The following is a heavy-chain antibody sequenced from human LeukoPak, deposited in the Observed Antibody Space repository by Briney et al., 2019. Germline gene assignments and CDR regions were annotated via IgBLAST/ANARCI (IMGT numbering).Heavy chain of an antibody. D-gene: IGHD4-23*01. Sequence: GGSLRLSCAASGFTVSSNYMSWVRQAPGKGLEWVSVIYSGGSTYCADSVKGRFTISRDNSKNTLYLHMNSLRAEDTAVYYCARGHSYGGNSGAIDIWGQGTMVTVSS. V-gene: IGHV3-53*01. CDR2: IYSGGST. J-gene: IGHJ3*02. CDR1: GFTVSSNY. CDR3: ARGHSYGGNSGAIDI.